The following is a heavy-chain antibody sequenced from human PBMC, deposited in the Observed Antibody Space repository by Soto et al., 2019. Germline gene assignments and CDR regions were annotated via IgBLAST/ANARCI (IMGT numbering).Heavy chain of an antibody. V-gene: IGHV1-24*01. J-gene: IGHJ4*02. D-gene: IGHD3-10*01. Sequence: ASVKVSCKVSGYTLTELSMPWVPQAPGKGLEWMGGFEPEDGETIYAQKFQGRVTMTEDTSTDTAYMELSSLRSEDTAVYYCATTVITMVRGALFDYWGQGTLGTVSS. CDR2: FEPEDGET. CDR3: ATTVITMVRGALFDY. CDR1: GYTLTELS.